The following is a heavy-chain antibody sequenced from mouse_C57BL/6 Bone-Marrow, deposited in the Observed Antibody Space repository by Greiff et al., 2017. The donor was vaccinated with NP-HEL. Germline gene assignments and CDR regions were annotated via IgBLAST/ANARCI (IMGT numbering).Heavy chain of an antibody. V-gene: IGHV14-3*01. D-gene: IGHD1-1*01. CDR2: IDPANGNT. J-gene: IGHJ1*03. CDR3: ASYYGSFYWYFDV. Sequence: EVQLQESVAELVRPGASVKLSCTASGFNIKNTYMHWVKQRPEQGLEWIGRIDPANGNTKYAPKFQGKATITADTSSNTAYLQLSSLTSEDTAIYYCASYYGSFYWYFDVWGTGTTVTVSS. CDR1: GFNIKNTY.